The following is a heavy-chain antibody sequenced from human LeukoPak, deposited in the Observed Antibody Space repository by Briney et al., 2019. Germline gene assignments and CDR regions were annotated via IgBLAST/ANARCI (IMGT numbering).Heavy chain of an antibody. Sequence: SETLSLTCTVSGGSISSYYWSWIRQPPGKGLEWTAYIYYSGSSTYNPSLQSRVTISIDTSKSQFSLKLSSVTAADTAVYYCASSRWRYASVDYWGQGTLVTVSS. V-gene: IGHV4-59*01. D-gene: IGHD3-16*01. CDR1: GGSISSYY. CDR3: ASSRWRYASVDY. CDR2: IYYSGSS. J-gene: IGHJ4*02.